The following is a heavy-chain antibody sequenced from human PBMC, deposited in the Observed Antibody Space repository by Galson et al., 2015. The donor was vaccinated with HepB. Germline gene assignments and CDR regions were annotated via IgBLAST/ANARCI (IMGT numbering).Heavy chain of an antibody. V-gene: IGHV4-38-2*02. J-gene: IGHJ4*02. CDR3: ASGIRTTGFDY. Sequence: SETLSLTCTVSGYSISSGYYWGWIRQPPGKGLEWIGSIYHSGSTYYNPSLKSRVTISVDTSKNQFSLKLSSVTAADTAVYYCASGIRTTGFDYWGQGTLVTVSS. CDR1: GYSISSGYY. D-gene: IGHD1-1*01. CDR2: IYHSGST.